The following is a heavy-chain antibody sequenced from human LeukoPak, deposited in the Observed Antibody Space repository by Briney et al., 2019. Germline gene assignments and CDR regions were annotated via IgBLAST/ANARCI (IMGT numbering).Heavy chain of an antibody. CDR2: INPNSGGT. D-gene: IGHD3-22*01. CDR1: GYTFTGYY. J-gene: IGHJ4*02. V-gene: IGHV1-2*02. CDR3: ARVLYYDSSGYYFDY. Sequence: ASVKVSCKASGYTFTGYYMHWVRQAPGQGLEWMGWINPNSGGTNYAQKFQGRVTVTRDTSISTAYMELSRLRSDDTAVYYCARVLYYDSSGYYFDYWGQGTLVTVSS.